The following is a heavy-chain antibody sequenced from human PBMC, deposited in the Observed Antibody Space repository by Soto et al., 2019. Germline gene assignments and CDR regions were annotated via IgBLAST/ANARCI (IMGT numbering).Heavy chain of an antibody. CDR2: IIPILGIA. CDR1: GGTFSSYT. CDR3: AREESDYSWGSYRLDY. D-gene: IGHD3-16*02. V-gene: IGHV1-69*08. Sequence: QVQLVQSGAEVKKPGSSVKVSCKASGGTFSSYTISWVRQAPGQGLEWMGRIIPILGIANYAQKFQGRVTIPADKSTSTAHMELSSLISEDTAVYYCAREESDYSWGSYRLDYWGQGTLVTVSS. J-gene: IGHJ4*02.